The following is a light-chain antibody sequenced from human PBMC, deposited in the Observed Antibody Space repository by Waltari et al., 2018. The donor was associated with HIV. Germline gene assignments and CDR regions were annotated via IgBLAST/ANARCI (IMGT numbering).Light chain of an antibody. CDR1: SNDVGNYNL. J-gene: IGLJ2*01. V-gene: IGLV2-23*02. CDR2: EVN. Sequence: QSALTQPASVSACPGQSITISCTGTSNDVGNYNLVSWYQQHPGKDPKLIIYEVNKRPSRASDRFSGSKSGYAASLTICGLQAEAEADYYCCSYERSRIMVDGGGTKQTVL. CDR3: CSYERSRIMV.